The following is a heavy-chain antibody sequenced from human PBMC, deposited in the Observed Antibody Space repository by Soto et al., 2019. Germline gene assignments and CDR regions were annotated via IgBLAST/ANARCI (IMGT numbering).Heavy chain of an antibody. Sequence: GDSLKISCQGFGFIFTNYWISWVRQMPGKGLEWMGRIDPSDSSTNYSPSFQGHVTLSADKSINTAHLQWNSLKASDTAMYYCVKHIGASGDFWGQGTPVTVSS. V-gene: IGHV5-10-1*01. CDR1: GFIFTNYW. CDR3: VKHIGASGDF. CDR2: IDPSDSST. J-gene: IGHJ4*02. D-gene: IGHD2-21*01.